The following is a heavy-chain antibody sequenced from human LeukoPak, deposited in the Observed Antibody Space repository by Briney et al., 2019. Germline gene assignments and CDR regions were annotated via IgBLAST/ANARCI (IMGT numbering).Heavy chain of an antibody. J-gene: IGHJ2*01. D-gene: IGHD4-17*01. Sequence: HSGRSLRLSCAASGFTFDDYAMHWVRQAPGKGLEWVSGISWNSGSIGYADSVKGRFTISRDNAKNSLYLQMNSLRAEDTALYYCAKGGHYGDFSYWYFDLWGRGTLVTVSS. V-gene: IGHV3-9*01. CDR2: ISWNSGSI. CDR3: AKGGHYGDFSYWYFDL. CDR1: GFTFDDYA.